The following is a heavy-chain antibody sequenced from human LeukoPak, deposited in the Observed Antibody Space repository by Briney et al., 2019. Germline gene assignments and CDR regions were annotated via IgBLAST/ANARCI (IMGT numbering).Heavy chain of an antibody. V-gene: IGHV1-46*01. D-gene: IGHD5-12*01. CDR1: GYTFTSYY. Sequence: ASVKVSCKASGYTFTSYYMHWVRQAPGQGLEWMGIINPSGGSTSYAQKFQGRVTMTRDTSMSTVYMELSSLRSEDTAVYYCARDLYKGVHGWVKVATSDYWGQGTLVTVSS. CDR2: INPSGGST. J-gene: IGHJ4*02. CDR3: ARDLYKGVHGWVKVATSDY.